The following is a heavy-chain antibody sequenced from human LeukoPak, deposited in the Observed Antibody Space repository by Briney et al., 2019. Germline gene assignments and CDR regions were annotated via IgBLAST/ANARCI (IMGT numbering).Heavy chain of an antibody. D-gene: IGHD3-3*01. CDR1: GASISSYY. CDR3: ARGVVTELFDY. CDR2: IYYSGST. Sequence: SETLSLTCTVSGASISSYYWSWIRQPPGKGLEWIGYIYYSGSTNYNPSLKSRVTFSVDTSKNQFSLKLISVTAADTAVYYCARGVVTELFDYWGQGTLVTVSS. J-gene: IGHJ4*02. V-gene: IGHV4-59*01.